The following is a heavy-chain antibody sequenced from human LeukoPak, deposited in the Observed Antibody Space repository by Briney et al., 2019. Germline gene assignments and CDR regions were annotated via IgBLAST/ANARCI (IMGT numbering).Heavy chain of an antibody. J-gene: IGHJ6*03. CDR1: GVSISGYY. D-gene: IGHD1-26*01. V-gene: IGHV4-4*07. CDR2: IYISRGT. CDR3: ARESRIVEGDGYYIDV. Sequence: SETLSLTCTVSGVSISGYYWSWIRQPAGKGLEWIGRIYISRGTNYNPSLTSRVIMSVDTSKNQFSLQLTSVTAADTAVYYCARESRIVEGDGYYIDVWGKGTTVTV.